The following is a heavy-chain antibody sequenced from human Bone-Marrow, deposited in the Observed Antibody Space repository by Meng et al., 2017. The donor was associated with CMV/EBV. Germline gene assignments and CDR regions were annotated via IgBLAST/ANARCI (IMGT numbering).Heavy chain of an antibody. CDR2: INSDGSST. D-gene: IGHD5-12*01. CDR1: GFTFSSYW. CDR3: VLRLPAWDFDY. Sequence: GESLKISCAASGFTFSSYWMHWVRQAPGKGLVWVSRINSDGSSTSYADSVKGRFTISRDNSKNTLYLQMNSLRAEDTAVYYCVLRLPAWDFDYWGQGTLVTVSS. V-gene: IGHV3-74*01. J-gene: IGHJ4*02.